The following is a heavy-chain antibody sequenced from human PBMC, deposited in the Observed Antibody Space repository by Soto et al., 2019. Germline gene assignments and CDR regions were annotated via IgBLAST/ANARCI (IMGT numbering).Heavy chain of an antibody. CDR1: GGTFSSYA. D-gene: IGHD6-13*01. CDR3: ASHIAAAPVRYNWFDP. V-gene: IGHV1-69*13. CDR2: IIPIFGTA. Sequence: GASVKVSCTASGGTFSSYAISWVRQAPGQGLEWMGGIIPIFGTAIYAQKFQGRVTITADESTSTAYMELSSLRSEDTAVYYCASHIAAAPVRYNWFDPWGQRTLVTVSS. J-gene: IGHJ5*02.